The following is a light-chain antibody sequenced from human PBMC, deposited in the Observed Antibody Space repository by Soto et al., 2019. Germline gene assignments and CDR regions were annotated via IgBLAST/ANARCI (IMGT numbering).Light chain of an antibody. J-gene: IGLJ1*01. V-gene: IGLV2-11*01. Sequence: QSALTQPRSVSGSPGQSLTISCTGTSSDVGGYNYVSWYQQHPGKAPKLMIYDVTERPSGVPDRFSGSKSGNTASLTISGLQAEDEADYYCCSYAGSYTYVFGSGTKV. CDR3: CSYAGSYTYV. CDR1: SSDVGGYNY. CDR2: DVT.